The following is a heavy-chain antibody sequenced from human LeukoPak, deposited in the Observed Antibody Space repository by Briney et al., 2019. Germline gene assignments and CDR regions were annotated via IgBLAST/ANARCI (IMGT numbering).Heavy chain of an antibody. Sequence: PSETLSLTCTVSGGSISSGGYYWGWIRQPPGKSLEWIGSIFYSGTTYSNPSLKSRVTLSADTSKNQFSLNLSSVTAADAAVYYCARQYSSGWPWFDPWGQGTLVTVSS. V-gene: IGHV4-39*01. CDR1: GGSISSGGYY. CDR3: ARQYSSGWPWFDP. J-gene: IGHJ5*02. D-gene: IGHD6-19*01. CDR2: IFYSGTT.